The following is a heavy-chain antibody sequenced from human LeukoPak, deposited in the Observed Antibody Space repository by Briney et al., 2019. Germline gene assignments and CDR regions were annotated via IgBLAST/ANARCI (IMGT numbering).Heavy chain of an antibody. CDR1: GFTSGDYA. CDR2: IRSKAYGGTT. Sequence: GGSLRLSCTASGFTSGDYAMSWVRQAPGKGLEWVGFIRSKAYGGTTEYAASVKGRFTISRDDSKSIAYLQMNSLKTEDTAVYYCAKDSRNTYYYDSSGYFDYWAQGTLVTVSS. CDR3: AKDSRNTYYYDSSGYFDY. V-gene: IGHV3-49*04. D-gene: IGHD3-22*01. J-gene: IGHJ4*02.